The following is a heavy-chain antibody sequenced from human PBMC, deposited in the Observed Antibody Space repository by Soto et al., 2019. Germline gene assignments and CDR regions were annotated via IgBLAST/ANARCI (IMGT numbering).Heavy chain of an antibody. J-gene: IGHJ4*02. CDR2: ISRDGTNK. CDR1: GFTFSRYA. CDR3: ARSRSGAGADSFDF. Sequence: QVQVVESGGGVVQPGRSLRLSCAASGFTFSRYAIHWVRQSPGNGLEWVAVISRDGTNKYYVDSVKGRFTISRDKSMNTMYLQMNSLRHEDAAVYYCARSRSGAGADSFDFWGQGTLVTVSS. D-gene: IGHD3-10*01. V-gene: IGHV3-30*04.